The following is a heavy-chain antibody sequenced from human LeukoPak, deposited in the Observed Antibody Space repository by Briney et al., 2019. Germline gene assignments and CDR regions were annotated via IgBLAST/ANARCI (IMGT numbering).Heavy chain of an antibody. CDR1: GYSISSGYY. D-gene: IGHD3-3*01. CDR2: IYHSGST. J-gene: IGHJ3*02. CDR3: ARTYYDFWSGYLDAFDI. Sequence: PSETLSLTCAVSGYSISSGYYWGWIRQPPGKGLEWIGSIYHSGSTYYNPYLKSRVTISVDTSKNQFSLKLSSVTAADTAVYYCARTYYDFWSGYLDAFDIWGQGTMVTVSS. V-gene: IGHV4-38-2*01.